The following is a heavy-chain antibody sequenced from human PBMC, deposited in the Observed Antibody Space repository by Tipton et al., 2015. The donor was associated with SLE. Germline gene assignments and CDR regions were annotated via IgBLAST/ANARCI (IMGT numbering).Heavy chain of an antibody. CDR3: ARIHYYGSGSRDY. Sequence: SLRLSRAASGFPFSRYWMHWVRQAPGKGLMWVSRIDSDGTITNYADSVKGRFTISRDNAKDTLYLQMNSLRAEDTAVYYCARIHYYGSGSRDYWGQGTLVTVSS. J-gene: IGHJ4*02. CDR2: IDSDGTIT. V-gene: IGHV3-74*01. D-gene: IGHD3-10*01. CDR1: GFPFSRYW.